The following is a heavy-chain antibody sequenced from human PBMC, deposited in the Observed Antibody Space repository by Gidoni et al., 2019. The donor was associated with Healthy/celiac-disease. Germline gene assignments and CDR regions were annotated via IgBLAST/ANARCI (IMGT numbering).Heavy chain of an antibody. CDR1: GFTFGDYA. Sequence: EVQLVESGGGLVQPGRSLRLSCTASGFTFGDYAMSWVRQAPGKGLEWVGFIRSKAYGGTTEYAASVKGRFTISRDDSKSIAYLQMNSLKTEDTAVYYCTRGRYYDFWSGYYQPPQYWYFDLWGRGTLVTVSS. V-gene: IGHV3-49*04. CDR3: TRGRYYDFWSGYYQPPQYWYFDL. D-gene: IGHD3-3*01. J-gene: IGHJ2*01. CDR2: IRSKAYGGTT.